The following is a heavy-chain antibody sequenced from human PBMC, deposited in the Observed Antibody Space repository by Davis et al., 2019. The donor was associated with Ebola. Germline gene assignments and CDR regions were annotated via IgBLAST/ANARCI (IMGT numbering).Heavy chain of an antibody. J-gene: IGHJ4*02. Sequence: GGSLRPSCVASGSRFIFSGNSMSWIRQHPGKGLEWASIIRSTGGSTYYADSVEGRFTISRDNSRNTLYLQMNSLRAEDTAIYYCATTYDSAWYAYWAQGTLVTVSS. D-gene: IGHD6-19*01. CDR1: GSRFIFSGNS. CDR3: ATTYDSAWYAY. CDR2: IRSTGGST. V-gene: IGHV3-23*01.